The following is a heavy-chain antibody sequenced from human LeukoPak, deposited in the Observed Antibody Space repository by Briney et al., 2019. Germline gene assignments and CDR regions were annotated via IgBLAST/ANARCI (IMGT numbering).Heavy chain of an antibody. CDR3: ARDSEDTMIVVVITPLGY. Sequence: ASVTVSCKASVYTFTGYGISWVRQAPGQGLEWMGWISAYNGNTNYAQKLQGRVTMTTDTSTSTAYMELRSLRSDDTAVYYCARDSEDTMIVVVITPLGYWGQGTLVTVSS. D-gene: IGHD3-22*01. CDR2: ISAYNGNT. CDR1: VYTFTGYG. J-gene: IGHJ4*02. V-gene: IGHV1-18*01.